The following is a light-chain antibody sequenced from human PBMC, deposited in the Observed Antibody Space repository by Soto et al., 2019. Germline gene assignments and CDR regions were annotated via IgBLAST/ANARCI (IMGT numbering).Light chain of an antibody. CDR3: YSFTGSDTYV. Sequence: QSALTQPPSVSGSPGQSVTISCSGTNSDVGSYNLVSWYQQAPGTAPKVMIYEVNNRPSGVPDRFSGSKSGNTASLTISGRPPEDEADYYCYSFTGSDTYVFGTGTKLTVL. V-gene: IGLV2-18*02. CDR1: NSDVGSYNL. J-gene: IGLJ1*01. CDR2: EVN.